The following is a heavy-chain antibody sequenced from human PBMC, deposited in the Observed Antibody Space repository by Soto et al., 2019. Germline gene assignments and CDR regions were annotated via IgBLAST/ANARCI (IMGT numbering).Heavy chain of an antibody. D-gene: IGHD6-19*01. V-gene: IGHV1-8*01. CDR1: GYTFSSYD. CDR2: LNPNSGDT. CDR3: ATSGGGSYLS. J-gene: IGHJ5*02. Sequence: QVQLVQSGAEVKKPGASVKVSCKASGYTFSSYDINWVRQATGQGLEWMGWLNPNSGDTGYAQKFQGRVTLTRNTSKSTAYIELRSLTSYDTAVYYCATSGGGSYLSWGQGTLVTVSS.